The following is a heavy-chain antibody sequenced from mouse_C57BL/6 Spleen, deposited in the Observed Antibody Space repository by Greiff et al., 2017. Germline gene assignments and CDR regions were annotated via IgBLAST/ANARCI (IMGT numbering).Heavy chain of an antibody. CDR2: IWSGGST. Sequence: QVQLQQSGPGLVQPSQSLSITCTVSGFSLTSYGVHWVRQSPGKGLEWLGVIWSGGSTDYNAAFISRLSISKDNSKSQVFFKMNGLQSDDTAIYYCARNLGRNYFDYWGQGTTLTVSS. CDR3: ARNLGRNYFDY. CDR1: GFSLTSYG. J-gene: IGHJ2*01. D-gene: IGHD4-1*01. V-gene: IGHV2-2*01.